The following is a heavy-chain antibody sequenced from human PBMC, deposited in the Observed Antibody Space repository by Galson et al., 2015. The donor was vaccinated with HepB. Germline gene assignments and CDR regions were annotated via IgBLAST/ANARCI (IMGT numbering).Heavy chain of an antibody. CDR1: GFTFSDYY. CDR2: ISSSSSYT. J-gene: IGHJ6*02. CDR3: ARRGDWGRGTYYYYGMDV. Sequence: SLRLSCAASGFTFSDYYMSWIRQAPGKGLEWVSYISSSSSYTNYADSVKGRFTISRDNAKNSLYLQMNSLRAEDTAVYYCARRGDWGRGTYYYYGMDVWGQGTTVTVSS. V-gene: IGHV3-11*06. D-gene: IGHD3/OR15-3a*01.